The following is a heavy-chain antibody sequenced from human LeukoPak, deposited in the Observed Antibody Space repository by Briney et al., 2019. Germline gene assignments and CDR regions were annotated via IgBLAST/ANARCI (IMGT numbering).Heavy chain of an antibody. CDR2: MNPNSGNT. J-gene: IGHJ6*03. Sequence: PSVKVSCKASGYTFTSYDINWVRQATGQGLEWMGWMNPNSGNTGYAQKFQGRVTMTRNTSISTAYMELSSLRSEDTAVYYCARGLYSSSWLYYYYYYYMDVWGKGTTVTISS. V-gene: IGHV1-8*01. D-gene: IGHD6-13*01. CDR1: GYTFTSYD. CDR3: ARGLYSSSWLYYYYYYYMDV.